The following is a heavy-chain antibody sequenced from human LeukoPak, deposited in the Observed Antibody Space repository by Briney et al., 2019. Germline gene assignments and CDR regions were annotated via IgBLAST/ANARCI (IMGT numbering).Heavy chain of an antibody. Sequence: SETLSLTCTVSGYSITSDHFWGWIRQPPGKGLEWIGYIYHSGSTYYNPSLKSRVTISVDRSKNQFSLKLSSVTAADTAVYYCARDYRVYGMDVWGQGTTVTVSS. CDR1: GYSITSDHF. V-gene: IGHV4-38-2*02. CDR3: ARDYRVYGMDV. CDR2: IYHSGST. J-gene: IGHJ6*02. D-gene: IGHD3-16*02.